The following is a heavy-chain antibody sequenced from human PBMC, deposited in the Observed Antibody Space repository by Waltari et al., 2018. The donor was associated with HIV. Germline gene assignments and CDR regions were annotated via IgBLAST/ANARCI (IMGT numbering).Heavy chain of an antibody. CDR1: GGPVSSRSYF. CDR2: IYYTGRA. J-gene: IGHJ2*01. CDR3: ARHALRVGAAYWNFDL. V-gene: IGHV4-39*01. D-gene: IGHD1-26*01. Sequence: QLQLQESGPGLVKPSETLSLTCAVSGGPVSSRSYFWGWIRRPPGKGLGWVGRIYYTGRAYYNPSLKSRVTISVDTSKNQFSLKVTSVTAADTAVYYCARHALRVGAAYWNFDLWGRGTLVTVSS.